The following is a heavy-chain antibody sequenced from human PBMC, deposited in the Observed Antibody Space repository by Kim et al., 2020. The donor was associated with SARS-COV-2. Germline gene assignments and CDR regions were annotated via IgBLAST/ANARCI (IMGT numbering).Heavy chain of an antibody. CDR3: ARCEVNSSSGGWFDP. J-gene: IGHJ5*02. CDR2: INHSGST. Sequence: SETLSLTCAVYGGSFSGYYWSWIRQPPGKGLEWIGEINHSGSTNYNPSLKSRVTISVDTSKNQFSLKLSSVTAADTAVYYCARCEVNSSSGGWFDPWGQG. V-gene: IGHV4-34*01. CDR1: GGSFSGYY. D-gene: IGHD6-13*01.